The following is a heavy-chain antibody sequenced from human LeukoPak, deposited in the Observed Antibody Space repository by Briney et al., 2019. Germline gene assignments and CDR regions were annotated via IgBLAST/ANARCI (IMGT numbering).Heavy chain of an antibody. CDR1: GGTFSSYA. CDR2: IIPIFGTA. CDR3: ARARRELIAAAGTGGYYYYYGMDV. V-gene: IGHV1-69*13. D-gene: IGHD6-13*01. J-gene: IGHJ6*02. Sequence: ASVKVSCKASGGTFSSYAISWVRQAPGQGLEWMGGIIPIFGTANYAQKFQGRVTITADESTSTAYMELSSMRSEDTAVYYCARARRELIAAAGTGGYYYYYGMDVWGQGTTVTVSS.